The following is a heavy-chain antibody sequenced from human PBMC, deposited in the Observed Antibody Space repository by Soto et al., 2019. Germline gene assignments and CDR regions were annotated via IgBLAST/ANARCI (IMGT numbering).Heavy chain of an antibody. V-gene: IGHV3-33*01. CDR2: IWSDGSKQ. D-gene: IGHD2-15*01. J-gene: IGHJ6*03. Sequence: QVQMVESGGGVVQPGRSLRLSCVASGFIFSSYGMHWVRQAPGKGPEWVAVIWSDGSKQYYADSVKGRFTISRDNSKNTLYLQMNSLRAEDTAVYYCARDSGGASWDVWGKGTTVTVSS. CDR1: GFIFSSYG. CDR3: ARDSGGASWDV.